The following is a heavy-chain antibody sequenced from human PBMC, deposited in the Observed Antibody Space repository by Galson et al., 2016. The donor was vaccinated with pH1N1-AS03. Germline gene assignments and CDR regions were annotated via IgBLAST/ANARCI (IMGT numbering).Heavy chain of an antibody. CDR2: IIPMLNIP. Sequence: SVKVSCKASGGNFNTYAISWVRQAPGQGLEWMGRIIPMLNIPDYAQKFQVRVTITADNSTNTAYMELTNLRSDDTALHYCAKVYSATPSGTFDIWGQGTMVTVSS. CDR3: AKVYSATPSGTFDI. CDR1: GGNFNTYA. D-gene: IGHD2-15*01. J-gene: IGHJ3*02. V-gene: IGHV1-69*04.